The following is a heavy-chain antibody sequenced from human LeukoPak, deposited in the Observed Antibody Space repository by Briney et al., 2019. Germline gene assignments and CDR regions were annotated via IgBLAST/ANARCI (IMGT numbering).Heavy chain of an antibody. CDR3: TRASPGVTMDY. D-gene: IGHD2-21*02. Sequence: GGSLRLSCAASGFTFSSYGMHWVRQAPGKGLEWVAVIWYDGSKEYYADSVKGRFTISRDDSKNTLYLQMNSLRGEDTAVYYCTRASPGVTMDYWGQGTLVTVSS. CDR2: IWYDGSKE. J-gene: IGHJ4*02. V-gene: IGHV3-33*01. CDR1: GFTFSSYG.